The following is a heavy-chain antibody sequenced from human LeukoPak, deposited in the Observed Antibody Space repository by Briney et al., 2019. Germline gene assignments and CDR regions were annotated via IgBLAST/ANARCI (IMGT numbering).Heavy chain of an antibody. V-gene: IGHV4-34*01. Sequence: SETLSLTCAVYGGSFSGYYWSWIRQPPGKGLEWVGEINHSGSTNYNPSLKSRVTISVDTSKNQFSLKLNSVTATDRAVYYCANHLTSEYSSGWYYVDYWGQGTLVTVSS. CDR1: GGSFSGYY. CDR3: ANHLTSEYSSGWYYVDY. J-gene: IGHJ4*02. D-gene: IGHD6-19*01. CDR2: INHSGST.